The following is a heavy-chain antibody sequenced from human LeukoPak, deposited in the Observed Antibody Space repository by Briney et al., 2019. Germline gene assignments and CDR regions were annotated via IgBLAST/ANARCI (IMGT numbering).Heavy chain of an antibody. CDR3: ARDQTDY. V-gene: IGHV1-2*02. CDR1: GGTLSSYG. CDR2: INPNSGGT. J-gene: IGHJ4*02. Sequence: ASVKVSCKASGGTLSSYGIGWVRQAPGQGLEWMGWINPNSGGTNYAQKFQGRVTMTRDTSISTAYMELSRLRSDDTAVYYCARDQTDYWGQGTLVTVSS.